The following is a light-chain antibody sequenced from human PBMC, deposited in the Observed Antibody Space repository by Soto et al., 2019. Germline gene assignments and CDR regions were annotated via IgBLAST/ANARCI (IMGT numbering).Light chain of an antibody. V-gene: IGKV1-5*01. CDR1: QSISSW. CDR2: DAS. CDR3: QQYNCYCWT. J-gene: IGKJ1*01. Sequence: DIQMTQSPSTLSASVGDRVTITCRASQSISSWLAWYQQKPGKAPKLLIYDASSLESGVPSRFSGSGSGTEFTPTISSLQPADFATYYCQQYNCYCWTFGQGTKVESK.